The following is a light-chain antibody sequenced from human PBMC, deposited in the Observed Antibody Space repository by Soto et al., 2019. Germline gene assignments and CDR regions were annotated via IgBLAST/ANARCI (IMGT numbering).Light chain of an antibody. V-gene: IGKV3D-15*01. J-gene: IGKJ4*01. Sequence: EVVMTQSPATLSVSPGERATLSCRASQPVRDNLGWYQQKPGQPPRLLIYGATTRATGIPARFSGSGSGTEFTLTISSLQSEDFAVYYRQQYNNSPLTFGGGTKVEIK. CDR3: QQYNNSPLT. CDR2: GAT. CDR1: QPVRDN.